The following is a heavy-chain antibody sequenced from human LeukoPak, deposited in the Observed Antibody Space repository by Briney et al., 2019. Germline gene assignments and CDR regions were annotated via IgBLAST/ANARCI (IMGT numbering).Heavy chain of an antibody. Sequence: GGSLRLSCAASGFTFSTFWMHWVRQAPGEGPVWVSRINNDGSTTNYADSVKGRFTISRDNAKNTLYLQMNSLTDDDTAVYYXATAGQYRFDNWGQGTLVTVSS. CDR3: ATAGQYRFDN. J-gene: IGHJ5*02. V-gene: IGHV3-74*01. D-gene: IGHD6-19*01. CDR1: GFTFSTFW. CDR2: INNDGSTT.